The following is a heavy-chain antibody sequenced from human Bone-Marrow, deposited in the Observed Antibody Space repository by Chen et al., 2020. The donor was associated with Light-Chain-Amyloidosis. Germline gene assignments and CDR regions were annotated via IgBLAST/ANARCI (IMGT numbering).Heavy chain of an antibody. CDR1: GFTFSSHY. D-gene: IGHD7-27*01. CDR2: ISERGDKT. J-gene: IGHJ4*02. V-gene: IGHV3-23*01. CDR3: AKVNWGEQVGC. Sequence: EVQLLESGGGLEQPGGSLRISCAASGFTFSSHYMSWVRQAPGKGLEWVSGISERGDKTFYADSVKGRFTVSRDNSKNTLYLQMNSLRVEDTAVYYCAKVNWGEQVGCWGQGTLVTVSS.